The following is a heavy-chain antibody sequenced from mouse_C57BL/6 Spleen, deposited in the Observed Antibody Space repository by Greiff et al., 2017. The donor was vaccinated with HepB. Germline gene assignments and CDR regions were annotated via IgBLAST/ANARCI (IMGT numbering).Heavy chain of an antibody. V-gene: IGHV1-85*01. Sequence: VQRVESGPELVKPGASVKLSCKASGYTFTSYDINWVKQRPGQGLEWIGWIYPRDGSTKYNEKFKGKATLTVDTSSSTAYMELHSLTSEDSAVYFCARGITTVVATSAMDYWGQGTSVTVSS. D-gene: IGHD1-1*01. J-gene: IGHJ4*01. CDR1: GYTFTSYD. CDR3: ARGITTVVATSAMDY. CDR2: IYPRDGST.